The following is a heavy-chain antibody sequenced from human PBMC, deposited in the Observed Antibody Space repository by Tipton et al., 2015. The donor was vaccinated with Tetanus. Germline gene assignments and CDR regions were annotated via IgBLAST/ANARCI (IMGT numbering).Heavy chain of an antibody. CDR3: ARRTGYLYAMHV. CDR1: GDSIINNDYF. D-gene: IGHD1-14*01. V-gene: IGHV4-39*01. Sequence: TLSLTCTVSGDSIINNDYFWVWIRQSPGKGLEWIASIYHGGATYYNPSLRSRITMSVDKSKSQFSLKLSSVTSADTAVYYCARRTGYLYAMHVWGRGSTVTASS. J-gene: IGHJ6*02. CDR2: IYHGGAT.